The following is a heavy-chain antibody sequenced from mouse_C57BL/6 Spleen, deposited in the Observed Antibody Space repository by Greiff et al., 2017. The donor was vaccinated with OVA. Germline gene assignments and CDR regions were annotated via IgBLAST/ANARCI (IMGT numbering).Heavy chain of an antibody. CDR1: GFNIKNTY. J-gene: IGHJ4*01. D-gene: IGHD1-1*01. Sequence: EVQLQQSVAELVRPGASVKLSCTASGFNIKNTYMHWVKQRPEQGLEWIGRIDPANGNTKYAPKFQGKATITADTSSNTAYLQLSSLTSEDTAIYYGASITTVEDYAMEYWGQGTSVTVAS. CDR3: ASITTVEDYAMEY. CDR2: IDPANGNT. V-gene: IGHV14-3*01.